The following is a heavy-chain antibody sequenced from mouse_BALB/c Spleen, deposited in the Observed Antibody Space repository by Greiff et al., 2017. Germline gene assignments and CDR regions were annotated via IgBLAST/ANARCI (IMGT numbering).Heavy chain of an antibody. CDR3: ARHYYGSSYDWYFDV. D-gene: IGHD1-1*01. CDR2: ISSGGRT. CDR1: GFTFSSYA. J-gene: IGHJ1*01. Sequence: EVKLMESGGGLVKPGGSLKLSCAASGFTFSSYAMSWVRQTPEKRLEWVASISSGGRTYYPDSVKGRFTISRDNARNILYLQMSSLRSEDTAMYYCARHYYGSSYDWYFDVWGAGTTVTVSS. V-gene: IGHV5-6-5*01.